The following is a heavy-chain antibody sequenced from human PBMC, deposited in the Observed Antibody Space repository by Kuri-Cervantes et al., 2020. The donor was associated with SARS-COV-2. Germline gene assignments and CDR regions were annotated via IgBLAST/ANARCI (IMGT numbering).Heavy chain of an antibody. D-gene: IGHD3-10*01. CDR3: ARDQLLWFGDTKAFDI. CDR2: ISGSGGST. V-gene: IGHV3-23*01. Sequence: ETLSLTCAASGFTFSSYAMSWVRQAPGKGLEWVSAISGSGGSTYYADSVKGRFTISRDNSKNTLYLQMNSLRAEDAAVYYCARDQLLWFGDTKAFDIWGQGTMVTVSS. J-gene: IGHJ3*02. CDR1: GFTFSSYA.